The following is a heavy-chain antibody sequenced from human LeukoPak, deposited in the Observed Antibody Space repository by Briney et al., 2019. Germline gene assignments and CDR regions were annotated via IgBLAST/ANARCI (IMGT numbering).Heavy chain of an antibody. D-gene: IGHD1-26*01. J-gene: IGHJ4*02. V-gene: IGHV4-38-2*02. CDR3: ARDGWELLD. Sequence: SETLSLTCTVSGYSISSGYYWGWIRQPPGKGLEWIGSIYYSGSTYYNPSLKSRVTISVDTSKNQFSLKLSSVTAADTAVYYCARDGWELLDWGQGTLVTVSS. CDR1: GYSISSGYY. CDR2: IYYSGST.